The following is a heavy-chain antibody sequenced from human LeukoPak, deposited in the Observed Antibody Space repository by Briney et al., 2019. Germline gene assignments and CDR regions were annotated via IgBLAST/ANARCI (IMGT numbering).Heavy chain of an antibody. V-gene: IGHV4-4*07. J-gene: IGHJ5*02. CDR1: GGSISSYY. Sequence: AETLSLTCTVSGGSISSYYWSWIRQPAGKGLEWIGRIYTSGSTNYNPSLKSRVTMSVDTSKDQFSLKLSSVADAATAVYYCARAAGSGGRSWFDPWGQGTLVTVSS. D-gene: IGHD6-25*01. CDR3: ARAAGSGGRSWFDP. CDR2: IYTSGST.